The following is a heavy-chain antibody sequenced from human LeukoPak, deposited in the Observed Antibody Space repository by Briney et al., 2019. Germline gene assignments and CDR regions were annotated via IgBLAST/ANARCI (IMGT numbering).Heavy chain of an antibody. V-gene: IGHV3-23*01. CDR1: GFTFSNAA. D-gene: IGHD3-22*01. CDR2: ITGSDGRT. Sequence: GGSLRLSCGASGFTFSNAAMTWVRQAPGKGLEWVSTITGSDGRTYYEDSVQGRFTISRDYSKNTLHLQMNSLRVEDTAKCYCAKGPQLGSGYHPDYWGQGTLVIVSS. J-gene: IGHJ4*02. CDR3: AKGPQLGSGYHPDY.